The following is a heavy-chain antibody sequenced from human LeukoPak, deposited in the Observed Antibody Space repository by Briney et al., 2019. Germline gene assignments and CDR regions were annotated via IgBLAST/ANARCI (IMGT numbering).Heavy chain of an antibody. D-gene: IGHD4-17*01. V-gene: IGHV3-49*04. CDR2: ISSTPYGGTA. CDR1: GLTLRSYA. CDR3: SRGAVPPDY. Sequence: PGGSLTLSCTASGLTLRSYALPWVRQAPGMGPEWVGFISSTPYGGTAEYAASVRGRFTISRDDSKSIAFLQMNSLKTEDTAMYYGSRGAVPPDYWGQGTRVTVSS. J-gene: IGHJ4*02.